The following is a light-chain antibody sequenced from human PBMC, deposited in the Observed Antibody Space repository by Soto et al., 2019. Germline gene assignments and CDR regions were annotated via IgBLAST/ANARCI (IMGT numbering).Light chain of an antibody. J-gene: IGLJ2*01. V-gene: IGLV2-23*03. CDR2: EGS. CDR3: CSYAGSSTFDVV. CDR1: SSDVGSYNL. Sequence: QSALTQPASVSGSPGQSITISCTGTSSDVGSYNLVSWYQQHPGKAPKLMIYEGSKRPSGVSNRFSGSKSGNTASLTISGLQAEDEADYYCCSYAGSSTFDVVFGGGTKLIAL.